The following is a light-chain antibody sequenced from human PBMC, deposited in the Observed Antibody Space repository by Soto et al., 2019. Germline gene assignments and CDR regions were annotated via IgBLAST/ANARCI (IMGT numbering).Light chain of an antibody. Sequence: EIVLTQSPGTLSLSPGARATLSCRASQSVSSSYLAWYQQKPGQAPRLLIYGASSRATGIPDRFSGSGSGTDFTLTISRLEPEDLAVYYCQQYGSSPLTFGGGTQVEIK. V-gene: IGKV3-20*01. J-gene: IGKJ4*01. CDR3: QQYGSSPLT. CDR1: QSVSSSY. CDR2: GAS.